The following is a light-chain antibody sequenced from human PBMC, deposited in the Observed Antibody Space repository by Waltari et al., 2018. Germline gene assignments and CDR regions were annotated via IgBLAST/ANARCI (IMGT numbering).Light chain of an antibody. CDR3: SSYTNYATVI. CDR2: DVN. V-gene: IGLV2-14*01. Sequence: QSALTQPASVSGSPGQSITISCTGTSSDVGYYNYVSWYQQHPGKAPKLMISDVNKRPSGVLNRFSGSKSRNTASLTISGLQAEDEADYYCSSYTNYATVIFGGGTKLTVL. J-gene: IGLJ2*01. CDR1: SSDVGYYNY.